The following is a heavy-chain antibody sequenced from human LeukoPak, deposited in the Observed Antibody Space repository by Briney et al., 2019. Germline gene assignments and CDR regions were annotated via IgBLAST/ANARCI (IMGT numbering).Heavy chain of an antibody. V-gene: IGHV3-21*01. J-gene: IGHJ4*02. CDR1: GFTFSCYS. Sequence: PGGSLRLSCAASGFTFSCYSMNWLRQAPGKGRAWVSSISISSSYIYYADSVKGRFTISRGNAKNPLYLQMNSLRPQDPAVYHCARYCSTDCSAGSYYTYPEYWGQGPLVTVSS. CDR2: ISISSSYI. CDR3: ARYCSTDCSAGSYYTYPEY. D-gene: IGHD3-10*01.